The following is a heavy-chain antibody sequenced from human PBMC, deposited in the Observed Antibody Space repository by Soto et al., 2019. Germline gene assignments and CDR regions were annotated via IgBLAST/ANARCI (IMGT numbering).Heavy chain of an antibody. V-gene: IGHV3-11*01. CDR1: EFTFSDYY. J-gene: IGHJ1*01. CDR3: TRGHRQRRDIQH. D-gene: IGHD6-25*01. CDR2: ITSSGSAI. Sequence: GGSLRLSCAASEFTFSDYYMSWIRQAPGKGLEWVAYITSSGSAIYYADSVKGRFTVSWDNAKKSLPLQMTSLRVDDMAVYYCTRGHRQRRDIQHWGQGTLVTVSS.